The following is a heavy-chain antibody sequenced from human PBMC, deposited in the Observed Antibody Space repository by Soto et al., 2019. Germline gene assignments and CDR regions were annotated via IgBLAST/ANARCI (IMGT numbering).Heavy chain of an antibody. CDR3: ASPTRYCRSTSCYTFDY. D-gene: IGHD2-2*02. CDR1: GGTFSSYA. J-gene: IGHJ4*02. CDR2: IIPIFGTA. V-gene: IGHV1-69*01. Sequence: QVQLVQSGAEVKKPGSSVKVSCKASGGTFSSYAISWVRQAPGQGLEWMGGIIPIFGTANYAQKFQGRVTITADESTSTAYMERSSLRSEYTAVYYCASPTRYCRSTSCYTFDYWGQGTLVTVSS.